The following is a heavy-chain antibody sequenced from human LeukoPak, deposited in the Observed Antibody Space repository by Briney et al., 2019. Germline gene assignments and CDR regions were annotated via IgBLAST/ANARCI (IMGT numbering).Heavy chain of an antibody. CDR1: GFTFSSYA. CDR2: ISGSGGCT. J-gene: IGHJ4*02. V-gene: IGHV3-23*01. CDR3: AKDDAPLVVGATLYYFDY. D-gene: IGHD2-15*01. Sequence: PGGSLRLSCAASGFTFSSYAMSWVRQAPGKGLEWVSAISGSGGCTYYADSVKGRFTISRDNSKNTLYLQMNSLRAEDTAVYYCAKDDAPLVVGATLYYFDYWGQGTLVTVSS.